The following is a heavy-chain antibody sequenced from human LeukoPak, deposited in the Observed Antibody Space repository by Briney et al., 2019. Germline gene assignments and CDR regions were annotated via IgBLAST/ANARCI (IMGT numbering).Heavy chain of an antibody. CDR1: GFTFGDYA. Sequence: GGSLRLSCTASGFTFGDYAMSWVRQAPGKGLEWVGFIRSKAYGGTTEYAASVKGRFTISRDDSKSIAYLQMNSLKTEGTAVYYCTSRTTPDYWGQGTLVTVSS. D-gene: IGHD2/OR15-2a*01. J-gene: IGHJ4*02. V-gene: IGHV3-49*04. CDR3: TSRTTPDY. CDR2: IRSKAYGGTT.